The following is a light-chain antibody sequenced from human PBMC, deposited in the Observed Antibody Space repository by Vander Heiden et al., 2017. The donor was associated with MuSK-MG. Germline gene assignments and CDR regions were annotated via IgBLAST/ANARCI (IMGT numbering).Light chain of an antibody. CDR3: QQYGTSPT. Sequence: EVVLTQSPGTLSLSPGEGVTLSCRASQSVIGSYLAWYQHKPGQAPRLLIYCASRRATGIPDRFSGSGSGTDFTLTINSLEPEDFAVYYCQQYGTSPTFGQGTKLEIE. CDR2: CAS. CDR1: QSVIGSY. J-gene: IGKJ2*01. V-gene: IGKV3-20*01.